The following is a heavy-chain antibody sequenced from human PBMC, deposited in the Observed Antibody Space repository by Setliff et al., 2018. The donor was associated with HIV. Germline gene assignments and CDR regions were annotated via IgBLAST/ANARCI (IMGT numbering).Heavy chain of an antibody. Sequence: ASVKVSCKASGYTFTSYGITWVRQAPGQGLEWMGWISGYNGNTDYAQNLQGRVTMTTDTSTSTAYMELRSLRSDDTAVYYCARAYPWGYVDYYYMDVWGKGTTITVSS. CDR1: GYTFTSYG. V-gene: IGHV1-18*01. J-gene: IGHJ6*03. CDR3: ARAYPWGYVDYYYMDV. CDR2: ISGYNGNT. D-gene: IGHD3-16*01.